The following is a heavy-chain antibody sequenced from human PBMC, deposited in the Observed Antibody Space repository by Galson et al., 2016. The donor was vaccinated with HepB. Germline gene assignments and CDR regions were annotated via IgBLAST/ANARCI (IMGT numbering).Heavy chain of an antibody. D-gene: IGHD3-22*01. V-gene: IGHV4-39*07. CDR1: GVSISNDIFY. Sequence: SETLSLTCSVSGVSISNDIFYWGWIRQPPGKGLEWIGNIYYSGSTYYNPSLKSRVTISVDTSKNQFSLKLTSVTAAAAAVYYCARVVGITMIIATGYIDLWGRGTLVTVSS. CDR2: IYYSGST. J-gene: IGHJ2*01. CDR3: ARVVGITMIIATGYIDL.